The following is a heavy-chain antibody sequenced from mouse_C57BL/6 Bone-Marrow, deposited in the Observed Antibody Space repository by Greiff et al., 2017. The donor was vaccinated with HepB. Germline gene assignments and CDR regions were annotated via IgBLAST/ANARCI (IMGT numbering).Heavy chain of an antibody. V-gene: IGHV5-12*01. J-gene: IGHJ4*01. CDR1: GFTFSDYY. CDR3: ARQAYYSNLYAMDY. Sequence: EVMLVESGGGLVQPGGSLKLSCAASGFTFSDYYMYWVRQTPEKRLEWVAYISNGGGSTYYPDTVKGRFTISRDNAKNTLYLQMSRLKSEDTAMYYCARQAYYSNLYAMDYWGQGTSVTVSS. D-gene: IGHD2-5*01. CDR2: ISNGGGST.